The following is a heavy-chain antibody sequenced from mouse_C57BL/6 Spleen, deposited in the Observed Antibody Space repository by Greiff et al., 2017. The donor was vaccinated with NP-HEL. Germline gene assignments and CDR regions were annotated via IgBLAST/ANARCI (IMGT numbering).Heavy chain of an antibody. D-gene: IGHD2-2*01. V-gene: IGHV1-53*01. CDR1: GYTFTSYW. CDR3: ARGLRLASWFAY. Sequence: VQLQQPGTELVKPGASVKLSCKASGYTFTSYWMHWVKQRPGQGLEWIGNINPSNGGTNYNEKFKSKATLTVDKSSSTAYMQLSSLTSEDSAVYYWARGLRLASWFAYWGQGTLVTVSA. J-gene: IGHJ3*01. CDR2: INPSNGGT.